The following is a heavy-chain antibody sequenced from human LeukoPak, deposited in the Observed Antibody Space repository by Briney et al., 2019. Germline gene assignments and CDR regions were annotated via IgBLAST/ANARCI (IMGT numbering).Heavy chain of an antibody. Sequence: SETLSLTCTVSGGSISSGGYYWSWIRQHPGKGLEWIGYIYYSGSTYYNPSLKSRVTISVDTSKNQFSLKLSSETAADTAVYYCARDKRVWLLTGGRYYYYGMDVWGQGTTVTVSS. CDR1: GGSISSGGYY. CDR2: IYYSGST. D-gene: IGHD3-16*01. CDR3: ARDKRVWLLTGGRYYYYGMDV. V-gene: IGHV4-31*03. J-gene: IGHJ6*02.